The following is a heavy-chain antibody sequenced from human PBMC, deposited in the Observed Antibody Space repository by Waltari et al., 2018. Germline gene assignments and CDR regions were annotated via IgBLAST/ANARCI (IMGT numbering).Heavy chain of an antibody. J-gene: IGHJ4*02. CDR2: ISTSSSTI. CDR1: GPTYTCYS. CDR3: ARDRGVSGY. Sequence: VQTVECGVGLVQLGGSLTFACAGSGPTYTCYSLDWVRQVPGKGLEWVSYISTSSSTIYYADSVKGRFTISRDNAKNSLYLEMNSLTDEDTAVYYCARDRGVSGYWGQGTLVTVSS. D-gene: IGHD3-16*01. V-gene: IGHV3-48*02.